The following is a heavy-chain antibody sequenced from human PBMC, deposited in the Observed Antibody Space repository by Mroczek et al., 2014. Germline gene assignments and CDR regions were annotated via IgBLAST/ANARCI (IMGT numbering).Heavy chain of an antibody. CDR3: ARDGSSSSVKRGYYYMDV. J-gene: IGHJ6*03. D-gene: IGHD6-6*01. CDR2: IYYSGST. V-gene: IGHV4-59*01. Sequence: QVQLQESGPGLVKPSETLSLTCTVSGGSISSYYWSWIRQPPGKGLEWIGYIYYSGSTNYNPSLKSRVTISVDTSKNQFSLKLSSVTAADTAVYYCARDGSSSSVKRGYYYMDVWGKGTTVTVSS. CDR1: GGSISSYY.